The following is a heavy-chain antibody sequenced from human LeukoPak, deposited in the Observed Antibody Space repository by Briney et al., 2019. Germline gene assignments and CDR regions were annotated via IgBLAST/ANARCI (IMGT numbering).Heavy chain of an antibody. V-gene: IGHV3-21*01. CDR2: ISSSSSYI. CDR3: ARVIRRITMIVDAFDI. CDR1: GFTFSSYE. J-gene: IGHJ3*02. D-gene: IGHD3-22*01. Sequence: PGGSLRLSCAASGFTFSSYEMNWVRQAPGKGLEWVSSISSSSSYIYYADSVKGRFTISRDNAKNSLYLQMNSLRAEDTAVYYCARVIRRITMIVDAFDIWGQGTMVTVSS.